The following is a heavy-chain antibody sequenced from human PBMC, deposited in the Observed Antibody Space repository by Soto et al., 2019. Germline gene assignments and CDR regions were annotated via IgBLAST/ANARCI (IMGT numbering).Heavy chain of an antibody. V-gene: IGHV4-59*01. CDR1: GGSISTFY. CDR2: IYYTGST. D-gene: IGHD7-27*01. J-gene: IGHJ4*02. CDR3: ARTQLGNFDY. Sequence: SETLSLTCAVSGGSISTFYWSWIRQPPGKGLEWIGYIYYTGSTNYNPSLKSRVTISVDTSKNQFSLKLSSVTAADTAVYYCARTQLGNFDYWGQGTLVTVSS.